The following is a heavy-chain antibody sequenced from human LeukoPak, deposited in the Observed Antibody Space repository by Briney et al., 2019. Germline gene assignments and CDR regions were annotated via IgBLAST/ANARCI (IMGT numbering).Heavy chain of an antibody. J-gene: IGHJ3*02. CDR2: SYYSGST. Sequence: SETLSLTCTVSGGSISSSSYYWGWIRQPPGKGLEWIGSSYYSGSTYYNPSLKSRVTISVDTSKNQFSLKLSSVTAADTAVYYCARGGCSSTSCLRQLDAFDIWGQGTMVTVSS. D-gene: IGHD2-2*01. V-gene: IGHV4-39*07. CDR3: ARGGCSSTSCLRQLDAFDI. CDR1: GGSISSSSYY.